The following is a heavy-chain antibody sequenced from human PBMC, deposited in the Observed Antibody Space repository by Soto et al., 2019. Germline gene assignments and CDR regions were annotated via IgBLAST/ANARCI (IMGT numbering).Heavy chain of an antibody. V-gene: IGHV3-9*01. CDR1: GFTFANYA. CDR3: TNDMYSSSEDGMDV. D-gene: IGHD6-13*01. CDR2: ISWNSRSI. J-gene: IGHJ6*02. Sequence: EVQLVESGGGLVQPGRSLRLSCTASGFTFANYAMHWVRQTPGKGLEWVSGISWNSRSIDYADSVKGRFTISRDNAKNSLYLQMNSLRAEDTALYYCTNDMYSSSEDGMDVWGQGTTVTVSS.